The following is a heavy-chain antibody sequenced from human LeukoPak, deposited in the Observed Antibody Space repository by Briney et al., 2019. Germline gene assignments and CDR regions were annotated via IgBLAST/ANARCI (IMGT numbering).Heavy chain of an antibody. CDR3: AREGITATADY. J-gene: IGHJ4*02. CDR1: GFTFSSYW. V-gene: IGHV3-7*01. D-gene: IGHD6-13*01. Sequence: PGGYLRLSCAASGFTFSSYWMSWVRQAPGKGLEWVANIKQDGSEKYYVDSVKGRFTISRDNARNSLYLQLNSLRAGDTAVYYCAREGITATADYWGQGTLVTVSS. CDR2: IKQDGSEK.